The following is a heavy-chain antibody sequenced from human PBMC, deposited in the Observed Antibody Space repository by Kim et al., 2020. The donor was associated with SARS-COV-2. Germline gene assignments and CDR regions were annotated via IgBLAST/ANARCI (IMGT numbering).Heavy chain of an antibody. D-gene: IGHD6-13*01. V-gene: IGHV4-39*01. Sequence: SETLSLTCTVSGGSISSSSYYWGGIRQPPGKGLEWIGSIYYSGSTYYNPSLKSRVTISVDTSKNQFSLKLSSVTAADTAVYYCAGRPGIAAAGNWFDPWGQGTLVTVSS. CDR2: IYYSGST. CDR1: GGSISSSSYY. CDR3: AGRPGIAAAGNWFDP. J-gene: IGHJ5*02.